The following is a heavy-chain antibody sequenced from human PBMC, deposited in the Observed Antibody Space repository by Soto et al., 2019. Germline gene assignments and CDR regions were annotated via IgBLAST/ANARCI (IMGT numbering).Heavy chain of an antibody. D-gene: IGHD3-22*01. CDR1: GGSISSYY. CDR3: ARVRGYYYDSSDSVGAFDI. Sequence: SETLSLTCTVSGGSISSYYWSWIRQPPGKGLEWIGYIYYSGSTNYNPSLKSRVTISVDTSKNQFSLKLSSVTAADTAVYYCARVRGYYYDSSDSVGAFDIWGQGTMVTVSS. V-gene: IGHV4-59*01. J-gene: IGHJ3*02. CDR2: IYYSGST.